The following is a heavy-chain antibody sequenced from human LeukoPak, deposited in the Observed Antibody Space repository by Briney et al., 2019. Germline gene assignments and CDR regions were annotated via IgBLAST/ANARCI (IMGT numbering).Heavy chain of an antibody. J-gene: IGHJ4*02. CDR3: ARRAAAGDYFDY. D-gene: IGHD6-13*01. Sequence: PGGSLRLSCAASGFTFSTYAMRWARQAPGKGLEWVSGITGSGTTTYYADSVKGRFTISRDNSKNTLYLQMNSLRAEDTAVYYCARRAAAGDYFDYWGQGTLVTVSS. CDR1: GFTFSTYA. V-gene: IGHV3-23*01. CDR2: ITGSGTTT.